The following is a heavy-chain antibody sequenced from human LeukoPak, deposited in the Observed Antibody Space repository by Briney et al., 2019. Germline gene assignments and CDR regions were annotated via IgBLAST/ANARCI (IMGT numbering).Heavy chain of an antibody. CDR1: GFTFTSSA. J-gene: IGHJ6*02. V-gene: IGHV1-58*02. Sequence: SVKVSCKASGFTFTSSAMQWVRQARGQGLEWIGWIVVGSGNTNYAQKFQERVTITRDISTSTAYMELSSLRPEDTAVYYCAAGHYGDYVHYYYGMDVWGQGTTVTVSS. D-gene: IGHD4-17*01. CDR3: AAGHYGDYVHYYYGMDV. CDR2: IVVGSGNT.